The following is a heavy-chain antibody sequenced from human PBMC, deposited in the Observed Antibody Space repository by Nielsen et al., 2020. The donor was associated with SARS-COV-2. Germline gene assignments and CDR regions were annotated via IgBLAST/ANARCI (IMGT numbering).Heavy chain of an antibody. CDR3: AREGVGATRYFDY. V-gene: IGHV3-53*01. Sequence: GGSLRLSCAASGFTVSSNYMSWVRQAPGKGLEWVAVMYSDGSTNYAESAKGRITIYRDNSKNSMYLQMNSLRAEDTAVYYCAREGVGATRYFDYWGQGTLVTVSS. J-gene: IGHJ4*02. D-gene: IGHD1-26*01. CDR2: MYSDGST. CDR1: GFTVSSNY.